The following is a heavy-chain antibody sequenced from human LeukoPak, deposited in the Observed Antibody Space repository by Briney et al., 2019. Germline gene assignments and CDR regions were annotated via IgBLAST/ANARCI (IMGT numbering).Heavy chain of an antibody. CDR3: ARRNRNSWYSFDY. Sequence: GESLKISCKGSGYSFTSYWIGGVGQMPGKGLEWMGIIYPGDSDTGYSPSFQGQVTISADKSISTAYLQWSSLKASDTAMYYCARRNRNSWYSFDYWGQGSLVTVSS. CDR1: GYSFTSYW. J-gene: IGHJ4*02. D-gene: IGHD6-13*01. CDR2: IYPGDSDT. V-gene: IGHV5-51*01.